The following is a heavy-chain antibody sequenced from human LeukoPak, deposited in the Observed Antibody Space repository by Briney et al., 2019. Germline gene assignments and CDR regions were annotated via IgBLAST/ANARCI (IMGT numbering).Heavy chain of an antibody. CDR2: IRYDGSNK. J-gene: IGHJ3*02. D-gene: IGHD3-3*01. CDR3: AKDSRYYDFWSGYSFDAFDI. CDR1: GFTFSSYG. Sequence: GGSLRLSCAASGFTFSSYGMHWVRQAPGKGLGWVAFIRYDGSNKYYSDSVKGRFTISRDNSKNTLYLQMNSLRAEDTAVYYCAKDSRYYDFWSGYSFDAFDIWGQGTMVTVSS. V-gene: IGHV3-30*02.